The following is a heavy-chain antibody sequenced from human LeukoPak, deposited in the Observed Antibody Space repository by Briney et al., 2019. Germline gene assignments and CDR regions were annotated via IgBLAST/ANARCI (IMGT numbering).Heavy chain of an antibody. CDR1: GFSFSNYS. CDR3: ARDVGIAA. J-gene: IGHJ5*02. V-gene: IGHV3-48*01. CDR2: ISSINII. D-gene: IGHD6-13*01. Sequence: PGGSLRLSCAASGFSFSNYSMNWLRQTPGKGLEWISYISSINIIYYADSVKGRFTISRDNAKNSLYLQMNSLRAEDTAVYYCARDVGIAAWGQGTLVTVSS.